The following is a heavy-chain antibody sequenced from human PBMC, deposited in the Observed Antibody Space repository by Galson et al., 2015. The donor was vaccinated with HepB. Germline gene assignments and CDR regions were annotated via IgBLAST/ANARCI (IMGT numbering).Heavy chain of an antibody. Sequence: SLRLSCAASGFTFSDYYMSWIRQAPGKGLEWVSYISSSGSTIYYADSVKGRFTISRDNAKNSLYLQMNSLRAEDTAVYYCARDRGMVRLWPRHYYYMDVWGKGTTVTVSS. CDR3: ARDRGMVRLWPRHYYYMDV. CDR2: ISSSGSTI. J-gene: IGHJ6*03. V-gene: IGHV3-11*01. CDR1: GFTFSDYY. D-gene: IGHD4/OR15-4a*01.